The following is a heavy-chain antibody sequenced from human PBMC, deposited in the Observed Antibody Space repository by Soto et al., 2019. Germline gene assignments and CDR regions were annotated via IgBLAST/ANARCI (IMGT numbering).Heavy chain of an antibody. D-gene: IGHD2-2*01. CDR3: ARDIVLVPAASAMDV. CDR2: ISSGSSYI. V-gene: IGHV3-21*01. J-gene: IGHJ6*02. Sequence: EVQLVESGGGLVKPGGSLRLSCAASGLTFSSYSMNWVRQAPGKGLEWVSSISSGSSYIYYAESVKGRFTISRDNAKNSLYLQMNSLRAEDTAVYYCARDIVLVPAASAMDVWGQGTTVTVSS. CDR1: GLTFSSYS.